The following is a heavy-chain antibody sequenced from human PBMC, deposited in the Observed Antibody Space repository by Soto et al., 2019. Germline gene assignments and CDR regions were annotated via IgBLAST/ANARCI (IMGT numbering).Heavy chain of an antibody. J-gene: IGHJ6*02. Sequence: SGPTLVNPTETLALTYTISGFSLSNGRMGVSWIRQSPGKALEWLAHIFSDAERSYSSSMQSRLTLSTDTSGTQVVLSMTNMDPVDTGTYFCVRMNADTYSHYYAMDVWGQGTTVTASS. V-gene: IGHV2-26*03. CDR2: IFSDAER. CDR3: VRMNADTYSHYYAMDV. CDR1: GFSLSNGRMG. D-gene: IGHD1-1*01.